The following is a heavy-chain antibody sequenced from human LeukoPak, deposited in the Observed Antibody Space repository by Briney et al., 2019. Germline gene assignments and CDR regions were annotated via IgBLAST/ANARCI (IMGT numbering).Heavy chain of an antibody. CDR3: AQEASDYGDYRHDF. CDR2: MSGSGGST. D-gene: IGHD4-17*01. J-gene: IGHJ4*02. Sequence: PGGSLRLSCAASGFTFSSYAMSWVRQAPGQGLEWVSTMSGSGGSTYYADSVKGRFTISRDNSKNTLYLQMDSLRAEDTAVYYCAQEASDYGDYRHDFWGQGTLVTVSS. V-gene: IGHV3-23*01. CDR1: GFTFSSYA.